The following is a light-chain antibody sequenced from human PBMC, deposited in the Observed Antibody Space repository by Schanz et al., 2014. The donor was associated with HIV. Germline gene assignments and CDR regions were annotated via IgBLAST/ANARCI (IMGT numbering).Light chain of an antibody. CDR3: SSYTSSSTLDVV. V-gene: IGLV1-40*01. CDR1: RSNIGTGFD. CDR2: ANT. J-gene: IGLJ2*01. Sequence: QSVLTQPPSVSGAPGQRVTISCTGTRSNIGTGFDVHWYQLLPGTAPKVLIFANTHRPSGVPDRFSGSKSGTSASLAITGLQAEDEADYYCSSYTSSSTLDVVFGGGTKLTVL.